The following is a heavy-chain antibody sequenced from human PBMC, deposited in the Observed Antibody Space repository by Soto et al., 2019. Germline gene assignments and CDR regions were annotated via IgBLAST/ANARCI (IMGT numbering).Heavy chain of an antibody. Sequence: DVQLVESGGGLVQPGRSLRLSCAASGFTFDDYAMHWVRQAPGKGLEWVSGISWNSGSIGYADSVKGRFTISRDNAKNSLYLQMNSLRAEDTALYYCAKGYSSLTDYYYYMDVWGKGTTVTVSS. CDR3: AKGYSSLTDYYYYMDV. V-gene: IGHV3-9*01. CDR2: ISWNSGSI. CDR1: GFTFDDYA. D-gene: IGHD6-6*01. J-gene: IGHJ6*03.